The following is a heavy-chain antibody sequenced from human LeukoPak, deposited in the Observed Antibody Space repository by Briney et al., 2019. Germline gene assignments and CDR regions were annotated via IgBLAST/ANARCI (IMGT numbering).Heavy chain of an antibody. CDR1: GYTFTSYG. V-gene: IGHV1-18*01. Sequence: GASVKVSCEASGYTFTSYGISWVRQAPGQGLEGMGWISAYNGNTNYAQKLQGRCTMTTDTSTSTAYMELRSLRSDDTAVYYCATDHPRGGSSSSEFDYWGQGTLVTVSS. CDR2: ISAYNGNT. CDR3: ATDHPRGGSSSSEFDY. D-gene: IGHD6-6*01. J-gene: IGHJ4*02.